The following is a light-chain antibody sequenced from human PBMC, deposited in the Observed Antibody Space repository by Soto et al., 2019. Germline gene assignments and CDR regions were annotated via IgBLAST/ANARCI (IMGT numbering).Light chain of an antibody. CDR3: SSFTSTSTRL. Sequence: SALTQPASVSWSPGQSITISCTGTSSDIGSYDYVSWYQQHPGKAPNLIIYEVTDRPSGVSNRFSGSKSGNTASLTISGLQAEDEADYYCSSFTSTSTRLFGSGTKVTVL. CDR2: EVT. CDR1: SSDIGSYDY. J-gene: IGLJ1*01. V-gene: IGLV2-14*01.